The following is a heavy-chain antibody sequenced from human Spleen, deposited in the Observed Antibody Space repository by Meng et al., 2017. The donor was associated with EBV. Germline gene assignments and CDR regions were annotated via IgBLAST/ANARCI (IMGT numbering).Heavy chain of an antibody. Sequence: VQLQQWGAGLLNPWEALSLTCAVYGGSFSGYDWSWIRQPPGKGLEWIGEINHSGSTNYNPSLKSRVTISVDTSKNQFSLKLSSVTAADTAVYYCARGLVRGVRKIDIWGQGTMVTVSS. CDR1: GGSFSGYD. CDR2: INHSGST. CDR3: ARGLVRGVRKIDI. V-gene: IGHV4-34*01. J-gene: IGHJ3*02. D-gene: IGHD3-10*01.